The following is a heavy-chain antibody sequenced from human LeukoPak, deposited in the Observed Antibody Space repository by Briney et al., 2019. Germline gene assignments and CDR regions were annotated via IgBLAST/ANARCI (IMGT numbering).Heavy chain of an antibody. CDR1: GGSISSYY. CDR3: ARGVGTMLVVLYDAFDI. CDR2: IYYSGST. V-gene: IGHV4-59*01. Sequence: SETLSLTCTVSGGSISSYYWSWIRQPPGKGLEWIGYIYYSGSTNYNPSLKSRVTISVDTSKNQFSLQLSSVTAADTAVYYCARGVGTMLVVLYDAFDIWGQGTMVTVSS. D-gene: IGHD3-22*01. J-gene: IGHJ3*02.